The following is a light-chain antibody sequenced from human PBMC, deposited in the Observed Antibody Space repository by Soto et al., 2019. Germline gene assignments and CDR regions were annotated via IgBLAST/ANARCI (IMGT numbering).Light chain of an antibody. V-gene: IGKV3-15*01. J-gene: IGKJ4*01. CDR3: QQYDNWPPIT. Sequence: EIVMTQSPGTLSVSPGERATLSCRASQSISNSLAWYQQKPGQAPRLLIYGASARATGIPARFSGSGSGTEFPLTINSLQSEDFAVYYCQQYDNWPPITFGGGTKVEIK. CDR2: GAS. CDR1: QSISNS.